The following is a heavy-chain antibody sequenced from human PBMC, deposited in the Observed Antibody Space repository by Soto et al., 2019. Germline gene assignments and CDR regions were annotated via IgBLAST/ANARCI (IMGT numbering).Heavy chain of an antibody. Sequence: QLQLQESGSGLVRPSQTLSLTCAVSGGSISSGGYSWNWIRQPPGKGLEWIGYIYHSGSTLYNPSRKSRGTISVDKSKNQFSLKLTSVTAADTAVYYCAGDQLEGNWFDPWGQGTLVTVSS. J-gene: IGHJ5*02. CDR3: AGDQLEGNWFDP. V-gene: IGHV4-30-2*01. CDR1: GGSISSGGYS. D-gene: IGHD1-1*01. CDR2: IYHSGST.